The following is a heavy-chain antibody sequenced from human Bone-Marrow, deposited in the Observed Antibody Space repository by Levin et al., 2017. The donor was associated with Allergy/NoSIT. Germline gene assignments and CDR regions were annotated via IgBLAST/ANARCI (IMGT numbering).Heavy chain of an antibody. CDR3: ATRSLYSDGSGYVVY. V-gene: IGHV3-74*01. CDR2: IHSDGITT. Sequence: GGSLRLSCVASGFTFSSYWMHWVRQPPGKGPMWVSRIHSDGITTVYAASVRGRFTISRDNTKNILFLDMKSLEVEDTAVYYCATRSLYSDGSGYVVYWGQGTLVTVSS. D-gene: IGHD3-22*01. J-gene: IGHJ4*02. CDR1: GFTFSSYW.